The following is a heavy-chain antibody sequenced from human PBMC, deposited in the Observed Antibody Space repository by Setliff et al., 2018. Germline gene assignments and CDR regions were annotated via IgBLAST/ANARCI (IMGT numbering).Heavy chain of an antibody. J-gene: IGHJ4*02. D-gene: IGHD6-19*01. CDR1: GYTFTGYY. Sequence: RASVKVSCKASGYTFTGYYMHWVRQAPGQGLEWMGWINPNSGGTNYAQKFQGRVTMTRDTSISTAYMELSRLRSDDTAVYYCARKGSVYSSGWYFDYWGQGTLVTVSS. CDR3: ARKGSVYSSGWYFDY. CDR2: INPNSGGT. V-gene: IGHV1-2*02.